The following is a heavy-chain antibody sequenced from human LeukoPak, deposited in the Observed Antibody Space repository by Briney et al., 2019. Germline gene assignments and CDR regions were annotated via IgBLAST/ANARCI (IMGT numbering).Heavy chain of an antibody. CDR2: ISYDGSNK. J-gene: IGHJ4*02. CDR3: AKVSFDY. CDR1: GFTFSSYG. V-gene: IGHV3-30*18. Sequence: HPGGSLRLSCAASGFTFSSYGMHWVRQAPGKGLEWVAVISYDGSNKYYADSVKGRFTISRDNSKNTLYLQMNSLRAEDTAVYYCAKVSFDYWGQGTLVTVSS.